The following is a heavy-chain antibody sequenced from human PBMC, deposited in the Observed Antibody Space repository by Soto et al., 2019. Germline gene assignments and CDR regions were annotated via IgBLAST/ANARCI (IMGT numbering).Heavy chain of an antibody. J-gene: IGHJ4*02. CDR1: GFTFSSYA. Sequence: GGSLRLSCAASGFTFSSYAMHWVRQAPGKGLEWVAVISYDGSNKYYADSVKGRFTISRDNSKNTLYLQMNSLRAEDTAVYYCARDSGYIDYWGQGTLVTVSS. D-gene: IGHD6-13*01. V-gene: IGHV3-30*04. CDR2: ISYDGSNK. CDR3: ARDSGYIDY.